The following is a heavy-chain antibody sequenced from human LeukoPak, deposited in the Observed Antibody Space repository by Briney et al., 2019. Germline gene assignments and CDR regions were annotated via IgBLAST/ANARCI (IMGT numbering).Heavy chain of an antibody. J-gene: IGHJ4*02. D-gene: IGHD4-17*01. CDR1: GGSISSSSYF. CDR3: ARQMNTVTADY. Sequence: SGTLSLTCTVSGGSISSSSYFWGWIRQPPGKGLEWIGSIFYSGSTYYNPSLNSRVTISIDTSKNQFSLRLSSVTAADTAVYYCARQMNTVTADYWGQGNLVPVSS. V-gene: IGHV4-39*01. CDR2: IFYSGST.